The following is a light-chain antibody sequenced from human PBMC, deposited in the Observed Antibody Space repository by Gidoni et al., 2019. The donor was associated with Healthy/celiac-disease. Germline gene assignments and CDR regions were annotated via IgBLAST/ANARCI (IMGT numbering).Light chain of an antibody. V-gene: IGKV1-39*01. CDR2: AAS. CDR3: QQSYSTLYT. CDR1: QSIRRY. J-gene: IGKJ2*01. Sequence: IQMHQYPSSLSASVGDRVTITGRASQSIRRYLNYYQQKPGKAPKLLIYAASSLQSGVPSRFSGSGSGTDFTLTISSLQPEDFATYYCQQSYSTLYTFGQGTKLEIK.